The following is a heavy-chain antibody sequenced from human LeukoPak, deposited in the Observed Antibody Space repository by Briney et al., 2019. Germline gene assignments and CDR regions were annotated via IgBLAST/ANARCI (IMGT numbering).Heavy chain of an antibody. CDR2: ISAYNGNT. CDR3: ARNPQSYCSGGSCYSSLYYYYYMDV. J-gene: IGHJ6*03. V-gene: IGHV1-18*01. CDR1: GYTFTSYG. D-gene: IGHD2-15*01. Sequence: ASVKVSCKASGYTFTSYGISWVRQAPGQGLEWMGWISAYNGNTNYAQKLQGRVTMTTDTSTSTAYMELRSLRSDDTAVYYCARNPQSYCSGGSCYSSLYYYYYMDVWGKGTTVTISS.